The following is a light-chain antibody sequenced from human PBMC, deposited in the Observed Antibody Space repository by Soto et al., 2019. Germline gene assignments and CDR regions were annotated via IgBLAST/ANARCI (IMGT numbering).Light chain of an antibody. V-gene: IGLV2-14*01. Sequence: QSALTQPASVSGSPGQSINISCTGTSSDVGGYNYVSWYQQHPGMAPKLMIYEVSDRPPGVSNRFSGSKSGNTASLTISGLQAEDEADYYCTSYTSSITVVFGGRTKVTVL. J-gene: IGLJ2*01. CDR1: SSDVGGYNY. CDR2: EVS. CDR3: TSYTSSITVV.